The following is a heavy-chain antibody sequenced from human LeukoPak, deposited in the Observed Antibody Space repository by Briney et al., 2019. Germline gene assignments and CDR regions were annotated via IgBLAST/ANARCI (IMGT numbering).Heavy chain of an antibody. V-gene: IGHV3-23*01. CDR3: ALGGFVVVPAAFDY. D-gene: IGHD2-2*01. Sequence: GGSLRLSCAASGFTFSSYAMSWVRQAPGKGLEWVSAISGSGGSTDYADSVKGRFTLSRDNSKNTLCLQMNSLRADDTAVYYCALGGFVVVPAAFDYWGQGSLVTVSS. CDR1: GFTFSSYA. CDR2: ISGSGGST. J-gene: IGHJ4*02.